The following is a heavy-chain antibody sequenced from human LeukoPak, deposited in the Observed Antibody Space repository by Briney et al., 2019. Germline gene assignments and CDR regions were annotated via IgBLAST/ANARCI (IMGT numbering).Heavy chain of an antibody. CDR3: ARGYINAYDY. J-gene: IGHJ4*02. CDR1: GDSVSRNSVA. Sequence: QTLSLTCAISGDSVSRNSVAWNWIRQSPSRGLEWLGRTYYRSKWSNDYAISVKSRITINADTSKNQFSLQLNSVTPEDTAVYYCARGYINAYDYWGQGTLVTVSS. CDR2: TYYRSKWSN. V-gene: IGHV6-1*01. D-gene: IGHD5-18*01.